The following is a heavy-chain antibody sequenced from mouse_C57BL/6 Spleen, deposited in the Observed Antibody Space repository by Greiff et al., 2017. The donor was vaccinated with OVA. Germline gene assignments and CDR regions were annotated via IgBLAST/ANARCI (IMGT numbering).Heavy chain of an antibody. J-gene: IGHJ3*01. Sequence: EVQLVESGPGLVKPSQSLSLTCSVTGYSITSGYYWNWIRQFPGNKLEWMGYISYDGSNNYNPSLKNRISITRDTSKNQFFLKLNSVTTEDTATYYCARVYYGSRGGAYWGQGTLVTVSA. CDR1: GYSITSGYY. CDR3: ARVYYGSRGGAY. CDR2: ISYDGSN. D-gene: IGHD1-1*01. V-gene: IGHV3-6*01.